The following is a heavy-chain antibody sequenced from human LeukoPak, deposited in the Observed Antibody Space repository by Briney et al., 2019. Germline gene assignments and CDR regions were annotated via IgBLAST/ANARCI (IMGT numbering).Heavy chain of an antibody. CDR3: ARAPSRNDILPGYYGGWFDS. CDR1: GVTFSGFY. J-gene: IGHJ5*01. CDR2: LNNSVSS. D-gene: IGHD3-9*01. V-gene: IGHV4-34*01. Sequence: SENLSLNCAVYGVTFSGFYWSWIRQPPGKELKWMGELNNSVSSNYHPTLKSRVTMSVDTSKNQFSLTLSSVTAADMAADDCARAPSRNDILPGYYGGWFDSWGQGTLVTVSS.